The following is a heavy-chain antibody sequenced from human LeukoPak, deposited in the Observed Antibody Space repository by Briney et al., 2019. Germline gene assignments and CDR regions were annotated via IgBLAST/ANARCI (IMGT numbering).Heavy chain of an antibody. V-gene: IGHV3-7*01. D-gene: IGHD2-2*01. CDR2: IKQEGGEK. CDR3: ARAGTRSTSPPDY. CDR1: GFAFSDYA. J-gene: IGHJ4*02. Sequence: PGGSLRLSCVASGFAFSDYAMTWVRQAPGKGLEWVANIKQEGGEKHYVDSARARFTISRDNDKNSLYLQMSSLRAEDTAIYYCARAGTRSTSPPDYWGQGTLVTVSS.